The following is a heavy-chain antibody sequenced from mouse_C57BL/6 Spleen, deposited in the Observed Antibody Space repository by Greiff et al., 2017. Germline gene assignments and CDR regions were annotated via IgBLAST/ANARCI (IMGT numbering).Heavy chain of an antibody. CDR2: ISGGGGNT. D-gene: IGHD3-2*02. V-gene: IGHV5-9*01. Sequence: VQLKESGGGLVKPGGSLKLSCAASGFTFSSYTMSWVRQTPEKRLEWVATISGGGGNTYYPDSVKGRFTISRDNAKNTLYLQMSSLRSEDTALYYCARGKLSGAMDYWGQGTSVTVSS. CDR1: GFTFSSYT. CDR3: ARGKLSGAMDY. J-gene: IGHJ4*01.